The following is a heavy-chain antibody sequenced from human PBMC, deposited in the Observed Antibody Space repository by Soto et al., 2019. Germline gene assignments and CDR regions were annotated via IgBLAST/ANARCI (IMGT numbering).Heavy chain of an antibody. CDR3: ARRLVPAAMPAWYFDL. CDR1: GGSISSYY. D-gene: IGHD2-2*01. CDR2: IYYSGST. Sequence: QVQLQESGPGLVKPSETLSLTCTVSGGSISSYYWSWIRQPPGKGLEWIGYIYYSGSTNYNPSLTRRVTLSGDTSKNQFSLKLSSVTAADTAVYYCARRLVPAAMPAWYFDLWGRGTLVTVSS. V-gene: IGHV4-59*08. J-gene: IGHJ2*01.